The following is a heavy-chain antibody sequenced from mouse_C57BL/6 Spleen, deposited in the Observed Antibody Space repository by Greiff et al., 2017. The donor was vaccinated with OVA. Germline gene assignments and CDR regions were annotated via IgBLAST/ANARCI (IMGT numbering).Heavy chain of an antibody. CDR3: TTPTVVATPFDY. CDR1: GFNIKDYY. D-gene: IGHD1-1*01. Sequence: EVKLVESGAELVRPGASVKLSCTASGFNIKDYYMHWVKQRPEQGLEWIGRIDPEDGDTEYAPKFPGKATMTADTSSNTAYLQLSSLTSEDTAVYYCTTPTVVATPFDYWGQGTTLSVSS. J-gene: IGHJ2*01. V-gene: IGHV14-1*01. CDR2: IDPEDGDT.